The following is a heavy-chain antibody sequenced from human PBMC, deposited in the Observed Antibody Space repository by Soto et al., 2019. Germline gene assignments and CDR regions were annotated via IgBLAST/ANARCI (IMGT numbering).Heavy chain of an antibody. CDR2: INPSGGST. D-gene: IGHD2-15*01. V-gene: IGHV1-46*01. CDR1: GYTFTSYY. CDR3: ARVLVYCSGGSCYPSEGDAFDI. Sequence: ASVKVSCKASGYTFTSYYMHWVRQAPGQGLERMGIINPSGGSTSYAQKFQGRVTMTRDTSTSTVYMELSSLRSEDTAVYYCARVLVYCSGGSCYPSEGDAFDIWGQGTMVTVSS. J-gene: IGHJ3*02.